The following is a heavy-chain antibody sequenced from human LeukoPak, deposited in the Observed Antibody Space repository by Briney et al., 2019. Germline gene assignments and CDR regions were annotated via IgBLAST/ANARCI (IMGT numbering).Heavy chain of an antibody. Sequence: SETLSLTCAVSGVSFNDYYWSWVRQTPGKGLEWIGEINHSGYTNDSPPLKSRVTISIDTSRKQFFLNLRSVTVADTGIYYCTRMTTGHDYWGQGTLVTVSS. CDR3: TRMTTGHDY. D-gene: IGHD4-17*01. CDR1: GVSFNDYY. V-gene: IGHV4-34*10. J-gene: IGHJ4*02. CDR2: INHSGYT.